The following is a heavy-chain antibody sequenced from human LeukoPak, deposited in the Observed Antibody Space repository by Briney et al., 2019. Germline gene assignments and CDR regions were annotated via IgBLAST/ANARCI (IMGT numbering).Heavy chain of an antibody. J-gene: IGHJ4*02. CDR2: IKQDGSEK. V-gene: IGHV3-7*01. Sequence: GGSLRLSCAASGFTFSTYAMSWVRQAPGKGLEWVANIKQDGSEKYYVDSMKGRFTISRDNAKNSLYLQMNSLRAEDTAVYYCARKNGLDYWGQGTLVTVSS. CDR3: ARKNGLDY. CDR1: GFTFSTYA.